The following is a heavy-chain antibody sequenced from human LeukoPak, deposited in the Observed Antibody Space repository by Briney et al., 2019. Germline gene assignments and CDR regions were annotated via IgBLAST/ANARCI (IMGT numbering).Heavy chain of an antibody. CDR1: GGSITSSSYH. CDR2: IYYSGST. J-gene: IGHJ6*03. V-gene: IGHV4-39*07. CDR3: ARDNTVTHYYYYYYMDV. Sequence: SETLSLTCTVSGGSITSSSYHWGWIRQPPGKGLEWIGSIYYSGSTYYNPSLKSRVTISVDTSKNQFSLKLSSVTAADTAVYYCARDNTVTHYYYYYYMDVWGKGTTVTVSS. D-gene: IGHD4-17*01.